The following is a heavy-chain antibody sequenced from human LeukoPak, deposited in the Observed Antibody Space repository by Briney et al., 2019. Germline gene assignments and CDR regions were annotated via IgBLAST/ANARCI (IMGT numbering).Heavy chain of an antibody. Sequence: GGSLRLSCTASGFTFSTCGMTWVRQAPGKGLEWVSSISGNDDGTYYADSVKGRFTISRDNSKNTLYLQMNSLRAEDTAVYYCAKNSFGHWGQGTLVTVSS. CDR2: ISGNDDGT. CDR1: GFTFSTCG. V-gene: IGHV3-23*01. CDR3: AKNSFGH. J-gene: IGHJ4*02. D-gene: IGHD4-23*01.